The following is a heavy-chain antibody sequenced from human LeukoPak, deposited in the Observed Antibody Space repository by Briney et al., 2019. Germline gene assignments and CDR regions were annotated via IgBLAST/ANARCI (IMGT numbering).Heavy chain of an antibody. CDR2: VSDSGRSA. CDR1: GFTFSSYA. D-gene: IGHD1-26*01. Sequence: GGSLRLSCAASGFTFSSYAMSWVRQAPGKGLEWVSGVSDSGRSAYYADSVQGRFIISRYNSKNTLYLQMNSLRVEDTAAYFCAQNQWEFPAWGQGTLVTVSS. CDR3: AQNQWEFPA. J-gene: IGHJ5*02. V-gene: IGHV3-23*01.